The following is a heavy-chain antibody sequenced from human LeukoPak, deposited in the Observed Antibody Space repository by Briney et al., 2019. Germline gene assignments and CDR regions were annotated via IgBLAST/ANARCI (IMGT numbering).Heavy chain of an antibody. CDR2: ISSGSRYI. V-gene: IGHV3-21*01. J-gene: IGHJ4*02. CDR1: GFTFSSYS. Sequence: GGSLRLSCAASGFTFSSYSMNWVRQAPGKGLEWVSSISSGSRYIYYADSLKGRFTISRDNAKNSLYLQMNSLRAEDTAVYYCATEYCSSTSCSPFDYWGQGTLVTVSS. CDR3: ATEYCSSTSCSPFDY. D-gene: IGHD2-2*01.